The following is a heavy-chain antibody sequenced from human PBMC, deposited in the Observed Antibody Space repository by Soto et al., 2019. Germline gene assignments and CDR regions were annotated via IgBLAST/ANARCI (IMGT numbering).Heavy chain of an antibody. CDR3: ARFSPTTIFGVVTGAIDY. V-gene: IGHV4-59*08. J-gene: IGHJ4*02. Sequence: SETLSLTCTVSGGSISSYYWSCIRQPPGKGLEWIGYIYYSGSTNYNPSLKSRVTISVDTSKNQFSLKLSSVTAADTAVYYCARFSPTTIFGVVTGAIDYWGQGALVTVSS. CDR2: IYYSGST. CDR1: GGSISSYY. D-gene: IGHD3-3*01.